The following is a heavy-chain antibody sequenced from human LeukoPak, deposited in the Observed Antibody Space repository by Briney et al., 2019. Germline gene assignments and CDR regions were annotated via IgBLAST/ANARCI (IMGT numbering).Heavy chain of an antibody. J-gene: IGHJ4*02. V-gene: IGHV3-30-3*01. Sequence: GGSLRLSCAASGFTFSSYAMHWVRQAPGKGLEWVAVISYDGSNKYYADSVKGRFTISRDNSENTLYLQMNSLRAEDTAVYYCARDRAAAMDYWGQGTLVTVSS. CDR2: ISYDGSNK. CDR3: ARDRAAAMDY. D-gene: IGHD2-2*01. CDR1: GFTFSSYA.